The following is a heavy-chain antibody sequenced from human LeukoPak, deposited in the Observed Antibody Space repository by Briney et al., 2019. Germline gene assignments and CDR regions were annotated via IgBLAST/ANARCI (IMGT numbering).Heavy chain of an antibody. CDR3: AREWRGIASHYHGMDV. V-gene: IGHV3-13*01. CDR1: GFSFSDYD. CDR2: LGTNGDA. J-gene: IGHJ6*02. D-gene: IGHD6-6*01. Sequence: SGGSLRLSCVASGFSFSDYDVYWVRQAAGRGLEWVSALGTNGDAYYLGSVRGRFTISRENVKNSLYLQMNSLGVEDTAVYYCAREWRGIASHYHGMDVWGQGTTVTVSS.